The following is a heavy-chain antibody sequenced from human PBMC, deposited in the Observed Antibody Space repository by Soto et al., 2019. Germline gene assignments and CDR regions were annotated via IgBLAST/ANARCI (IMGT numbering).Heavy chain of an antibody. Sequence: GGSLRLSCAASGFTFSSYGMHWVRQAPGKGLEWVAVISYDGSNKYYADSVKGRFTISRDNSKNTLYLQMNSLRAEDTAVYYCAKDSAIVVGSYYYYYYGMDVWGQGTTVTVSS. CDR1: GFTFSSYG. J-gene: IGHJ6*02. CDR3: AKDSAIVVGSYYYYYYGMDV. V-gene: IGHV3-30*18. D-gene: IGHD3-22*01. CDR2: ISYDGSNK.